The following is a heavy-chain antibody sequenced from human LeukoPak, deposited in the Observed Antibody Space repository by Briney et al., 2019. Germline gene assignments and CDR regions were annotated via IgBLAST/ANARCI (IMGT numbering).Heavy chain of an antibody. V-gene: IGHV3-30*02. CDR3: AKDPYGSGKNWFDP. J-gene: IGHJ5*02. Sequence: PGGSLRLSCAASGFTFSRYGMHWVRQAPGKGLEWVAVIWYDGSKENYADSVKGRFTISRDNSKNTLYLQMNSLRAEDTAVYFCAKDPYGSGKNWFDPWGQGTLVTVSS. CDR2: IWYDGSKE. D-gene: IGHD3-10*01. CDR1: GFTFSRYG.